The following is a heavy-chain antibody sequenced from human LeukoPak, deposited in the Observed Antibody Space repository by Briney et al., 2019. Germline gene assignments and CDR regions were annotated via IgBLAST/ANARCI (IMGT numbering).Heavy chain of an antibody. V-gene: IGHV1-18*01. CDR1: GYTFTSYG. Sequence: ASVKVSCKASGYTFTSYGISWVRQAPGQGLEWMGWISAHNGNTNYAQKLQGRVTMTTDTSTSTAYMELRSLRSDDTAVYCCARGTRYSGSYHDWYFDLWGRGTLVTVSS. CDR3: ARGTRYSGSYHDWYFDL. J-gene: IGHJ2*01. CDR2: ISAHNGNT. D-gene: IGHD1-26*01.